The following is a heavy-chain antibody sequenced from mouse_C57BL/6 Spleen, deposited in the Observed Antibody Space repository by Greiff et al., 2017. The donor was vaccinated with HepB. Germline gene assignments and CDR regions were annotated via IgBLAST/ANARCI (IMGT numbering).Heavy chain of an antibody. Sequence: EVQRVESGGGLVQSGRSLRLSCATSGFTFSDFYMEWVRQAPGKGLEWIAASRNKANDYTTEYSASVKGRFIVSRDTSQSILYLQMNALRAEDTAIYYCARDADGYYPYWYFDVWGTGTTVTVSS. CDR1: GFTFSDFY. CDR2: SRNKANDYTT. CDR3: ARDADGYYPYWYFDV. D-gene: IGHD2-3*01. J-gene: IGHJ1*03. V-gene: IGHV7-1*01.